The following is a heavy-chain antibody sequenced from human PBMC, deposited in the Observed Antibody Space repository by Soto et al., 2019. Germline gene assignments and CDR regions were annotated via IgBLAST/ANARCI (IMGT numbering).Heavy chain of an antibody. CDR1: GFTFSSYA. D-gene: IGHD1-26*01. CDR2: ISYDGSNK. Sequence: QVQLVESGGGVVQPGRSLRLSCAASGFTFSSYAMHWFRQAPGKGLEWVAVISYDGSNKYYADSVKGRFTISRDNSKNKLYLQMNSLRAEYTAVYYCASDRGVGATTWYFDYWGQGTLVTVSS. CDR3: ASDRGVGATTWYFDY. J-gene: IGHJ4*02. V-gene: IGHV3-30-3*01.